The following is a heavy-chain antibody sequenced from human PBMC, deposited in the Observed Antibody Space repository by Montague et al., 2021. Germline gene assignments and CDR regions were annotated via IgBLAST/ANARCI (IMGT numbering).Heavy chain of an antibody. Sequence: PALVKPTQTLTLTCTFSGFSLSTSGVGVGRIRQPPGKALEWLALIYWDDDKRYSPSLKSRLTITKDTSKHQVVLTMTNMDPVDTATYYCAHRQGGYDLWYWGQGTLVTVSS. V-gene: IGHV2-5*02. CDR2: IYWDDDK. D-gene: IGHD5-12*01. J-gene: IGHJ4*02. CDR1: GFSLSTSGVG. CDR3: AHRQGGYDLWY.